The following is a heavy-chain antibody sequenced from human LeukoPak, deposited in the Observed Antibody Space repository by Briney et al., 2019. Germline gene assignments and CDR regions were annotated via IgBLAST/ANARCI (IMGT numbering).Heavy chain of an antibody. CDR3: ARHLQLTTYHLLTSYYSALGH. J-gene: IGHJ4*02. D-gene: IGHD3-9*01. Sequence: PGGSLRLSCAASGFTFSDYYMSWIRQAPGKGLEWVSYISRSSSYTKYADSVKGRFTISRDNAKNSLYLQMNSLRAEDTAVYYCARHLQLTTYHLLTSYYSALGHWGQGTLVTVSS. CDR2: ISRSSSYT. CDR1: GFTFSDYY. V-gene: IGHV3-11*03.